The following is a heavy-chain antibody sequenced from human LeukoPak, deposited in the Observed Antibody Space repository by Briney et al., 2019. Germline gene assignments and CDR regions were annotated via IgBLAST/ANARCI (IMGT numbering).Heavy chain of an antibody. J-gene: IGHJ4*02. D-gene: IGHD4-11*01. CDR1: GYSFTSYW. V-gene: IGHV5-51*01. CDR2: IYPGDSDT. Sequence: GESLRISCKGSGYSFTSYWIGWVRQMPGKGLEWMGIIYPGDSDTRYSPSFQGQVTISADKSISTAYLQWSSLKASDTAMYYCARLLDYSNYQGYYFDYWGQGTLVTVSS. CDR3: ARLLDYSNYQGYYFDY.